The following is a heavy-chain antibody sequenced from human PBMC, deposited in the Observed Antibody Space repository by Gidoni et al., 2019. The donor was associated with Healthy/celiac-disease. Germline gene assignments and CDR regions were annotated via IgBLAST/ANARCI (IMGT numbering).Heavy chain of an antibody. CDR3: ARDGRPLSLAVANQHNWFDP. V-gene: IGHV3-21*01. CDR1: GFTFSSYS. D-gene: IGHD6-19*01. CDR2: ISSSSSYI. J-gene: IGHJ5*02. Sequence: EVQLVESGGGLVKPGGSLRLSCAASGFTFSSYSMNWVRQAPGKGLEWVSSISSSSSYIYYADSVKGRFTISRDNAKNSLYLQMNSLRAEDTAVYYCARDGRPLSLAVANQHNWFDPWGQGTLVTVSS.